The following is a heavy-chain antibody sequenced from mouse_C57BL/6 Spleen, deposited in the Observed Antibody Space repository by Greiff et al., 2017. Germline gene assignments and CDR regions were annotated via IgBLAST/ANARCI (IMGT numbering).Heavy chain of an antibody. Sequence: VKLQESGAELVRPGASVTLSCKASGYTFTDYEMHWVKQTPVHGLEWIGAIDPETGGTAYNQKFKGKAILTADKSSSTAYMELRSLTSEDSAVYYCTRKYYGSSFAYWGQGTLVTVSA. CDR3: TRKYYGSSFAY. V-gene: IGHV1-15*01. J-gene: IGHJ3*01. D-gene: IGHD1-1*01. CDR2: IDPETGGT. CDR1: GYTFTDYE.